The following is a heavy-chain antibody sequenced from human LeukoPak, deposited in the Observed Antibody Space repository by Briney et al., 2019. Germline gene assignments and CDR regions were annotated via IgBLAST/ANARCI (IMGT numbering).Heavy chain of an antibody. CDR2: IIPIFGTA. CDR3: ARDDGYNWGLIDY. J-gene: IGHJ4*02. V-gene: IGHV1-69*05. D-gene: IGHD5-24*01. CDR1: GGTFSSYA. Sequence: VASVKVSCKASGGTFSSYAISWVRQAPGQGLEWMGGIIPIFGTANYAQKFQGRDTITTDESTSTAYMELSSLRSEDTAVYYCARDDGYNWGLIDYWGQGTLVTVSS.